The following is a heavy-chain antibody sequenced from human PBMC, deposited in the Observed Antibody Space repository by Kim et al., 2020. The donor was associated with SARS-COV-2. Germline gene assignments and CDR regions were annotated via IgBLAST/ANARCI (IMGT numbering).Heavy chain of an antibody. CDR3: AEGPDYGDYYYYGMDV. D-gene: IGHD4-17*01. CDR1: GFTFSSYA. Sequence: GGSLRLSCAASGFTFSSYAMSWVRQAPGKGLEWVSAISGSGGSTYYADSVKGRFTISRDNSKNTLYLQMNSLRAEDTAVYYCAEGPDYGDYYYYGMDVWGQGSAVTVSS. J-gene: IGHJ6*02. V-gene: IGHV3-23*01. CDR2: ISGSGGST.